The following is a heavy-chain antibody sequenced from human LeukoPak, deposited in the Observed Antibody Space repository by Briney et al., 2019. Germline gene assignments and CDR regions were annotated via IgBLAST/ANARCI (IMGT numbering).Heavy chain of an antibody. CDR1: GYTFTGYY. Sequence: ASVKVSCKASGYTFTGYYMHWVRQAPGQGLEWMGWINPNSGGTNYAQKFQGRVTMTRDTSISTAYMELSRLRSDDTAVYYCARSFGRRNAFDIWGQGTMVTVSS. D-gene: IGHD3-10*01. CDR3: ARSFGRRNAFDI. V-gene: IGHV1-2*02. J-gene: IGHJ3*02. CDR2: INPNSGGT.